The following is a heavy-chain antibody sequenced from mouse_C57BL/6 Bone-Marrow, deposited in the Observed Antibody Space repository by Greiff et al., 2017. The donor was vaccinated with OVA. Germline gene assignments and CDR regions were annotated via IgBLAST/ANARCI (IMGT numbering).Heavy chain of an antibody. D-gene: IGHD2-3*01. CDR2: ISDGGSYT. CDR1: GFTFSSYA. J-gene: IGHJ3*01. V-gene: IGHV5-4*01. CDR3: ARDDGYWFAY. Sequence: EVMLVESGGGLVKPGGSLKLSCAASGFTFSSYAMSWVRQTPEKRLEWVATISDGGSYTYYPDNVKGRFTISRENAKNNLYLQMSHLKSEDTAMYYCARDDGYWFAYWGQGTLVTVSA.